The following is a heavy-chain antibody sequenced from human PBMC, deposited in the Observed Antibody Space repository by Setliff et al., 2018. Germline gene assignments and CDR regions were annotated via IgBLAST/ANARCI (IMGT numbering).Heavy chain of an antibody. CDR1: GFTFRSYS. V-gene: IGHV3-21*05. CDR3: ARDPFGNPVFDP. D-gene: IGHD3-10*01. CDR2: TKNKANAGYM. Sequence: GGSLRLSCAASGFTFRSYSMNWVRQAPGKGLEWVGRTKNKANAGYMEYAESVKCRFSISRDNTKNSLYLTMNSLRAEDTAVYYYARDPFGNPVFDPWGQGTLVTVSS. J-gene: IGHJ5*02.